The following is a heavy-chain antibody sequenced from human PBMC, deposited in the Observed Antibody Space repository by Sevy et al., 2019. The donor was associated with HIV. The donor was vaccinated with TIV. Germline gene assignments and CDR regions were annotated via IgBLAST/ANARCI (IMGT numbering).Heavy chain of an antibody. CDR2: IYYSGDT. V-gene: IGHV4-59*01. D-gene: IGHD5-12*01. CDR1: GGSISAYY. CDR3: ARAPPVRSGDDSLNWFDP. Sequence: SETLSLTCTVTGGSISAYYWSWIRQSPGKRLEWIGYIYYSGDTNYNPSLKSRVTMSVDTSKNQFSLKLKSMTAADTAVYYCARAPPVRSGDDSLNWFDPWGQGTLVTVSS. J-gene: IGHJ5*02.